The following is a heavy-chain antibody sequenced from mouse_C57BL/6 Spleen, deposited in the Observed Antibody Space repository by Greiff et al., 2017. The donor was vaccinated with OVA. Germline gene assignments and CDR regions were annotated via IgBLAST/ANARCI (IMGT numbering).Heavy chain of an antibody. D-gene: IGHD4-1*01. CDR1: GYTFTDYE. V-gene: IGHV1-15*01. CDR2: IDPETGGT. J-gene: IGHJ3*01. CDR3: TRGGTGDAY. Sequence: VQLQQSGAELVRPGASVTLSCKASGYTFTDYEMHWVKQTPVHGLEWIGAIDPETGGTAYNQKFKGKAILTADKSSSTAYMELRSLTSEDAADYYSTRGGTGDAYWGQGTLVTVSA.